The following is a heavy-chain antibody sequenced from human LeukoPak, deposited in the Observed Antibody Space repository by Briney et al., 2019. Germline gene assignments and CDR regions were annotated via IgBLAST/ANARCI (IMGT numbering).Heavy chain of an antibody. CDR1: GFTFSPSW. D-gene: IGHD1-26*01. CDR2: INSDGSST. V-gene: IGHV3-74*01. Sequence: GGSLRLSCAASGFTFSPSWMHWVRQAPGKGLLWVSRINSDGSSTSYADSVKRRFTISRDNAKNALYLQMNSLRAEDTGVYYCARDRNTGSSYENLFEYWGQGTLVTVSS. J-gene: IGHJ4*02. CDR3: ARDRNTGSSYENLFEY.